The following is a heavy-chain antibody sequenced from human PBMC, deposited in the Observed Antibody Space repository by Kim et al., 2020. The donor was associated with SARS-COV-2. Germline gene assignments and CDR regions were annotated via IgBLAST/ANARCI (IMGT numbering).Heavy chain of an antibody. CDR1: GGSFSGYY. Sequence: SETLSLTCAVYGGSFSGYYWSWIRQPPGKGLEWIGEINHSGSTNYNPSLKSRVTISVDTSKNQFSLKLSSVTAADTAVYYCANLMGGSLRSRVRVEQPPRYYYYYYGMDVWGQGTTVTVSS. D-gene: IGHD3-10*01. V-gene: IGHV4-34*01. J-gene: IGHJ6*02. CDR3: ANLMGGSLRSRVRVEQPPRYYYYYYGMDV. CDR2: INHSGST.